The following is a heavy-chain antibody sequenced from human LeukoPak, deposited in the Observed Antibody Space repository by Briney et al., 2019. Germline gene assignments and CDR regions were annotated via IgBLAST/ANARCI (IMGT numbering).Heavy chain of an antibody. D-gene: IGHD3-22*01. J-gene: IGHJ4*02. V-gene: IGHV3-23*01. Sequence: GGSLRLSCAASGFTFTSYGMNWVRQAPGKGLEWVSAISGSGGSTYYADSVKGRFTISRDDSKNTLYLQMNSLRAEDTAVYYCAKNGYDSSGYYSKHFDYWGQGTLVTVSS. CDR3: AKNGYDSSGYYSKHFDY. CDR2: ISGSGGST. CDR1: GFTFTSYG.